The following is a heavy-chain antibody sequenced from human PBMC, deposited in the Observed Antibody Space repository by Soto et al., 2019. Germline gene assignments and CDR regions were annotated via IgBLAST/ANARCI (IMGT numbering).Heavy chain of an antibody. D-gene: IGHD1-26*01. CDR1: GFTFDDYA. CDR2: ISWNSGRM. V-gene: IGHV3-9*01. Sequence: EVQLVESGGGLVQPGRSLRLSCAASGFTFDDYARHWVRQAPGKGLEWVSGISWNSGRMGYADSVKGRFTISRDNAKNSLYLQMNSLRAEDTALYYCAKDKWELSYYFDHWGQGTLVTVSS. J-gene: IGHJ4*02. CDR3: AKDKWELSYYFDH.